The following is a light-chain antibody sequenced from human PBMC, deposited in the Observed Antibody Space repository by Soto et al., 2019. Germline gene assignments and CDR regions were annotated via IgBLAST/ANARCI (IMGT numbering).Light chain of an antibody. CDR3: SSYTTSFTYV. V-gene: IGLV2-14*01. CDR2: DVS. J-gene: IGLJ1*01. CDR1: SSDVGAYNS. Sequence: QSALTQPASVSGSPGQSITISCTGTSSDVGAYNSVSWYQQHPGKAPKLIIYDVSTRPSGISDRFSGSKSGNTASLTISGLQAEDESDYYCSSYTTSFTYVFGTGTKVTVL.